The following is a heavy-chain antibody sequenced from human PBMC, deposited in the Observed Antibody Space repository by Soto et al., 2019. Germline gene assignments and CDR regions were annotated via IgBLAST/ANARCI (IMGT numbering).Heavy chain of an antibody. Sequence: EVQLLESGGGLVQPGGSLRLSCAASGFTFSAYAMSGVRQAPGKGLDWVSAISSSGDHTFYADSVKGRFTISRDNSKNTLYLQVNSLRAEDTAVYYCAKLLRPGLQFFDFWGQGTLVTVSS. D-gene: IGHD4-4*01. J-gene: IGHJ4*02. V-gene: IGHV3-23*01. CDR2: ISSSGDHT. CDR3: AKLLRPGLQFFDF. CDR1: GFTFSAYA.